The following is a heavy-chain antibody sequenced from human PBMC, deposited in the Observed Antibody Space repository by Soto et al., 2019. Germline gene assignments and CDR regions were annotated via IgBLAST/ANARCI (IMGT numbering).Heavy chain of an antibody. CDR2: IKEDGGEQ. Sequence: GGSLRLSCAASGFSFSSYWMSWVRQAPGKGPEWVANIKEDGGEQHYVDSVKGRFTISRDNTENSLFLQMNNLRAEDLAIYYCPITTSTVSYCFEPWGPGTQVTVSP. CDR3: PITTSTVSYCFEP. D-gene: IGHD4-4*01. J-gene: IGHJ5*02. V-gene: IGHV3-7*03. CDR1: GFSFSSYW.